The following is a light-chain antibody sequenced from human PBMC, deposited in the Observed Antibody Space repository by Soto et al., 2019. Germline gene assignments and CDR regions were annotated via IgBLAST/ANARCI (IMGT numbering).Light chain of an antibody. Sequence: QSVLTQPPSVSGAPGQRVTISCTGSSSNIGSSYDVHWYQHLPGLAPKLLIYGNTNRPSGVSDRFSGSKSGTSASLAITGLRADDEAHYYCQSFDNTLNGVIFGGGTQLTVL. CDR3: QSFDNTLNGVI. V-gene: IGLV1-40*01. J-gene: IGLJ2*01. CDR2: GNT. CDR1: SSNIGSSYD.